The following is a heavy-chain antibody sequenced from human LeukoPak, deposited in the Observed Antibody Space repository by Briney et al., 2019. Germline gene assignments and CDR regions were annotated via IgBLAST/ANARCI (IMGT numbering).Heavy chain of an antibody. D-gene: IGHD1-26*01. CDR1: GFTFSRSW. Sequence: GGSLRLSCAAFGFTFSRSWMSWVRQAPGKGLEWLANINVDGGEKYYVDSVKGRFTISRDNSKNTLYRQMNSLRAEHTAVYYCARIGGSYYVPFDYWGQGTLVTVSS. J-gene: IGHJ4*02. CDR3: ARIGGSYYVPFDY. V-gene: IGHV3-7*03. CDR2: INVDGGEK.